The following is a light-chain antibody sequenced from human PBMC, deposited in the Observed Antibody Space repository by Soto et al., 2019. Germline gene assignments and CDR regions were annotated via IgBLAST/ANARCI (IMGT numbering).Light chain of an antibody. CDR1: QGVRSY. CDR2: GAS. J-gene: IGKJ1*01. V-gene: IGKV1-9*01. Sequence: IQLTRSPSSLPASVGDRVTITCRASQGVRSYLAWFQQRPGKAPKLLIFGASTLQNGVPARFSGGGFGTEFTLTITSLQPEDFATYYCHQVYTYPRTFGQGTKVDI. CDR3: HQVYTYPRT.